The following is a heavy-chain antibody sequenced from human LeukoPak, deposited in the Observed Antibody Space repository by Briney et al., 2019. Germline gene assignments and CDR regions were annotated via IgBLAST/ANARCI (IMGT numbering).Heavy chain of an antibody. Sequence: GGSLRLSCATSGFIFNTAWMSWVRQAPGKGLEWVGRIKSKSDGGTIEYPAPVKGRFTISRDGSKNTLYLQMNSLKTEDTAVYYCVTEGYCSGGSCYYYWGQGTLVTVSS. D-gene: IGHD2-15*01. CDR3: VTEGYCSGGSCYYY. J-gene: IGHJ4*02. CDR1: GFIFNTAW. CDR2: IKSKSDGGTI. V-gene: IGHV3-15*01.